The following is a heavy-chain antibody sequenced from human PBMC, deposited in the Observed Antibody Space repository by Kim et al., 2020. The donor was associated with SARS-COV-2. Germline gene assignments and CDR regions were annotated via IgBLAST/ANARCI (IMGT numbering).Heavy chain of an antibody. V-gene: IGHV4-34*01. CDR1: GGSFSGYY. CDR2: INHSGST. Sequence: SETLSLTCAVYGGSFSGYYWSWIRQPPGKGLEWIGEINHSGSTNYNPSLKSRVTISVDTSKNQFSLKLSSVTAADTAVYYCARDPYYYGLLYYYGMDVWGQGTTVTVSS. D-gene: IGHD3-10*01. J-gene: IGHJ6*02. CDR3: ARDPYYYGLLYYYGMDV.